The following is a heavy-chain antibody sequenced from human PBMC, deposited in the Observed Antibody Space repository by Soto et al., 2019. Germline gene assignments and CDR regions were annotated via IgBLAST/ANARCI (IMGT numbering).Heavy chain of an antibody. Sequence: SETLSLTCTVSGGSVSSGSYYWSWIRQPPGKALEWIGYIYYSGSTNYNPSLKSRVTISVDTSKNQFSLKLSSVTAADTAVYDCARGYSSGWYYFDYWGQGTLVTVSS. CDR1: GGSVSSGSYY. D-gene: IGHD6-19*01. J-gene: IGHJ4*02. V-gene: IGHV4-61*01. CDR2: IYYSGST. CDR3: ARGYSSGWYYFDY.